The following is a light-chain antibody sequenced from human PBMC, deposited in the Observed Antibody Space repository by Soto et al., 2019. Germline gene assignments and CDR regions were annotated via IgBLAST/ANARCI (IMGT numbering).Light chain of an antibody. J-gene: IGKJ1*01. CDR2: GAS. Sequence: EIVMTQSPATLSVSPGERATLSCRASQSVSSNLAWYQQKPSQAPRLLIYGASTRATGIPARFSGSGSGTEFTLTISSLQSEDFAVYYCQQYNNWAPETFGQGTKGDIK. CDR3: QQYNNWAPET. CDR1: QSVSSN. V-gene: IGKV3-15*01.